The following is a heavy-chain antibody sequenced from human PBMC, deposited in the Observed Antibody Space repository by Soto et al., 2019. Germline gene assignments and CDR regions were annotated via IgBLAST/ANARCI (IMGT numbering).Heavy chain of an antibody. CDR1: DGSISSYY. CDR2: IYGTGTT. CDR3: ARLAPIAAADGLDV. Sequence: SETLSLTCTVSDGSISSYYWSWIRQPPGKGLEWIGYIYGTGTTNYSPSLTNRVTISVDMSKNQFSLRLSSVTAADTAVYYCARLAPIAAADGLDVWAQGTTVTVSS. D-gene: IGHD6-13*01. J-gene: IGHJ6*02. V-gene: IGHV4-59*13.